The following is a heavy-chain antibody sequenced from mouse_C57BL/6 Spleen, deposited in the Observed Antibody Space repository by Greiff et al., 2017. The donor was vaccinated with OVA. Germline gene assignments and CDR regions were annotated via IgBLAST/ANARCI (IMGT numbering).Heavy chain of an antibody. CDR3: VRYYGSSYPDWFAY. D-gene: IGHD1-1*01. Sequence: QVQLQQPGTELVKPGASVKLSCKASGYTFTSYWMHWVKQRPGQGLEWIGNINPGDGGTNYNKKYKSKATLTVDKSSSTAYMQLSSLASEDSAVYSDVRYYGSSYPDWFAYWGQGTLLTVSA. CDR2: INPGDGGT. V-gene: IGHV1-53*01. J-gene: IGHJ3*01. CDR1: GYTFTSYW.